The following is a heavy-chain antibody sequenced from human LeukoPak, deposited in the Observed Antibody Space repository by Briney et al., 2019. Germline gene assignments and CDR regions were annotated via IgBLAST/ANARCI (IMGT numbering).Heavy chain of an antibody. J-gene: IGHJ4*02. Sequence: SLGLSCAASGFTFSSYAMHWVRQAPGKGLKWGAVISYDGSNKYYADPVKVRFTISRDNSKNTLYLQMNSLRAEDTAVYYCARVMGDYWGQGTLVTVS. CDR3: ARVMGDY. CDR1: GFTFSSYA. D-gene: IGHD3-16*01. CDR2: ISYDGSNK. V-gene: IGHV3-30-3*01.